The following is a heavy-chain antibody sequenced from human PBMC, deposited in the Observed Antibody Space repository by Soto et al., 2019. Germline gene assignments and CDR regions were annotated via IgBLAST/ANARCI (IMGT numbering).Heavy chain of an antibody. V-gene: IGHV3-48*02. D-gene: IGHD1-1*01. CDR1: GFDFSNYN. J-gene: IGHJ6*02. CDR3: ARDGSRCYDMDV. Sequence: EVQVVESGGGLIQPGGSLRLSCAGSGFDFSNYNMDWVRQAPGKGLEWISYISNTARTIFYADSVKGRFTISRDNARNSLFLQMNSLRDEDTAVYYCARDGSRCYDMDVWGQGTTVTVSS. CDR2: ISNTARTI.